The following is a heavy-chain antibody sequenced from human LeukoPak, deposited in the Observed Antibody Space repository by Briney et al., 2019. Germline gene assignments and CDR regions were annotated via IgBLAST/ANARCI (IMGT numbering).Heavy chain of an antibody. CDR1: GGSISSSSYY. D-gene: IGHD6-19*01. CDR3: ARASISAAGLALIDY. V-gene: IGHV4-39*07. J-gene: IGHJ4*02. CDR2: IYYSGST. Sequence: SETLSLTCTVSGGSISSSSYYWGWIRQPPGKGLEWIGSIYYSGSTYYNPSLKSRVTISVDTSKNQFSLKLSSVTAADTAVYYCARASISAAGLALIDYWGQGTLVTVSS.